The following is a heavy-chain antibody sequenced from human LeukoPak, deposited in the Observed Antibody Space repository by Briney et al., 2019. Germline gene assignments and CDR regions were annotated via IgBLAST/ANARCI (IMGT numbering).Heavy chain of an antibody. Sequence: GASVKVSCKASGFTFNSYGISWVRQAPGQGLEWMGWVSAYNGDTKYAQKLQGRVTMTTDTSTSTAYMELRSLRSDDTAVYYCARVGEYHLLYYFDYWGQGTLVTVSS. CDR2: VSAYNGDT. CDR3: ARVGEYHLLYYFDY. J-gene: IGHJ4*02. CDR1: GFTFNSYG. V-gene: IGHV1-18*01. D-gene: IGHD2-2*01.